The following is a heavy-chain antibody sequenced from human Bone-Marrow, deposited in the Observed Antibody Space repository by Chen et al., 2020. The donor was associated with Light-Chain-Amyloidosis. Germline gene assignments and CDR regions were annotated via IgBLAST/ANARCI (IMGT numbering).Heavy chain of an antibody. CDR2: IYPDDSDA. D-gene: IGHD5-12*01. J-gene: IGHJ4*02. CDR1: GCTFPNYW. CDR3: ARRRDGYNFDY. V-gene: IGHV5-51*01. Sequence: EGQLEQSGPTGKKPGESLKISCKGSGCTFPNYWIGWVRQMPGKGLEWMGVIYPDDSDARYSPSFEGQVTISADKSITTAYLQWRSLKASDTAMYYCARRRDGYNFDYWGQGTLVTVSS.